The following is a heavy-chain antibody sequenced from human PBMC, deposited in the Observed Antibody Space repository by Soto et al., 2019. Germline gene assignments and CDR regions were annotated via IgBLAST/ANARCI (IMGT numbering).Heavy chain of an antibody. J-gene: IGHJ6*02. CDR1: GFTFSVYW. CDR2: IDSDGSTT. D-gene: IGHD4-4*01. V-gene: IGHV3-74*01. CDR3: ARPGYSNYGPGVDV. Sequence: EVQLVESGGGLVQPGGSLRLSCAASGFTFSVYWMHWVRQAPGKGLVWVSRIDSDGSTTSYADSVKGRFTISRDNAKSTLYLQTHSLRAEDTAVYYCARPGYSNYGPGVDVWGQGTTVTVSS.